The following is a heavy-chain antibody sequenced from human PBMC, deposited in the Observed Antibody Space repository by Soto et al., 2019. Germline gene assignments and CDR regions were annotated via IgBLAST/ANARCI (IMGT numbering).Heavy chain of an antibody. Sequence: EVQLLESGGGLVQPGGSLRLSCAASGFTFSSYAMSWVRQAPGKGLEWVSAISGSGGSTYYADSVKGRFTISRDNSKNTLYLQMNRLGAEDTAVYYCAKAGYCSGGSCYLAEYFQHWGQGTLVTVSS. D-gene: IGHD2-15*01. CDR3: AKAGYCSGGSCYLAEYFQH. V-gene: IGHV3-23*01. CDR2: ISGSGGST. J-gene: IGHJ1*01. CDR1: GFTFSSYA.